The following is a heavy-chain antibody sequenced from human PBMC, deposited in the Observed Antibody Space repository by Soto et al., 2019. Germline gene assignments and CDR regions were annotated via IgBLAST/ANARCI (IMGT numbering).Heavy chain of an antibody. CDR3: AIERYYDTSGSQPAY. Sequence: PGGSLRLSCAASGFTFSSYGMHLVRQAPGKGLEWVAFIWHDGTNKYYAASVKGRFTISRDNSKNTLYMQMNSLSAQDTAVYYCAIERYYDTSGSQPAYCGQGIWVTVSS. V-gene: IGHV3-30*02. CDR2: IWHDGTNK. CDR1: GFTFSSYG. D-gene: IGHD3-22*01. J-gene: IGHJ4*02.